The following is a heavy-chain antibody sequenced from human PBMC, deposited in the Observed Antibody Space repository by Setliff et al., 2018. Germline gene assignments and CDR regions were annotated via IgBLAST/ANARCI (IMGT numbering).Heavy chain of an antibody. CDR3: VRAGSGIGGDLDY. V-gene: IGHV5-51*01. J-gene: IGHJ4*02. CDR1: GYSSPTYW. CDR2: IYPGDSDI. D-gene: IGHD3-10*01. Sequence: HGESLKISCKASGYSSPTYWIGWVRQMPGKGLEWMGIIYPGDSDIRYSPSFEGQVTISADKSITTAYLQWSSLKASDTATYFCVRAGSGIGGDLDYWGQGTLVTVSS.